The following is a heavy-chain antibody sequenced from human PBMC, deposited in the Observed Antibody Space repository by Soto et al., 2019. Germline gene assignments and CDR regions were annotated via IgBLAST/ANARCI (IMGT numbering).Heavy chain of an antibody. CDR3: ASIVVVPAAISYYYYYMDV. V-gene: IGHV4-31*03. Sequence: SETLSLTCTVSGGSISSGGYYWSWIRQHPGKGLEWIGYIYYSGSTYYNPSLKSRVTISVDTSKNQFSLKLSSVTAADTAVYYCASIVVVPAAISYYYYYMDVWGKGTTVTVSS. J-gene: IGHJ6*03. CDR1: GGSISSGGYY. CDR2: IYYSGST. D-gene: IGHD2-2*01.